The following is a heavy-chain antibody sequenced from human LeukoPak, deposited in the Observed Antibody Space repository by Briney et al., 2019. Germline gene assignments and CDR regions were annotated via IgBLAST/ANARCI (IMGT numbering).Heavy chain of an antibody. CDR1: GGSFSGYY. J-gene: IGHJ4*02. D-gene: IGHD3-10*01. CDR3: ARHGRPTMARPFYY. V-gene: IGHV4-34*01. Sequence: SETLSLTCAVYGGSFSGYYWSWIRQPPGKGLEWIGEINHSGSTNYNPSLKSRVTISVDTSKNQFSLKLSSVTAADTAVYYCARHGRPTMARPFYYWGQGTLVTVSS. CDR2: INHSGST.